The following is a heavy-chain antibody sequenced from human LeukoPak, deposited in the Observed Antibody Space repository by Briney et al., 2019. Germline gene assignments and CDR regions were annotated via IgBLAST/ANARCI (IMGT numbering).Heavy chain of an antibody. V-gene: IGHV4-59*12. CDR2: IYYSGST. CDR3: ARGGRGGNFDY. Sequence: NSSETLSLTCTVSGGSISSYYWSWIRQPPGKGLEWIGYIYYSGSTYYNPSLKSRVTISVDTSKNQFSLKLSSVTAADTAVYYCARGGRGGNFDYWGQGTLVTVSS. CDR1: GGSISSYY. D-gene: IGHD3-10*01. J-gene: IGHJ4*02.